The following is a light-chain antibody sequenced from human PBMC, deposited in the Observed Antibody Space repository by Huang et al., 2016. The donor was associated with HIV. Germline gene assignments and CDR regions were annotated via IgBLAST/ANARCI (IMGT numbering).Light chain of an antibody. J-gene: IGKJ1*01. CDR1: QSLDKGF. Sequence: EIVLTQSPGTLSLSPGERAILSCRASQSLDKGFLAWYRQRPGRSPQLLIYDASTRASDIPDRFVGRGSGTDFSLTINGVDPADFGVFFCHHYGATQWAFGQGTRVEVK. CDR3: HHYGATQWA. CDR2: DAS. V-gene: IGKV3-20*01.